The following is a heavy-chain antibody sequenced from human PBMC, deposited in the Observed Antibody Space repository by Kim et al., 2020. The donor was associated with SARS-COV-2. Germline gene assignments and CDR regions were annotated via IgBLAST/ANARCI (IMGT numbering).Heavy chain of an antibody. J-gene: IGHJ1*01. V-gene: IGHV3-11*06. CDR3: ARDLQPDTYTSSGYVENFHH. Sequence: GRFTISRDNAKNSLYLQRNSLRAEDTAVYYCARDLQPDTYTSSGYVENFHHWGQGTLVTVSS. D-gene: IGHD6-13*01.